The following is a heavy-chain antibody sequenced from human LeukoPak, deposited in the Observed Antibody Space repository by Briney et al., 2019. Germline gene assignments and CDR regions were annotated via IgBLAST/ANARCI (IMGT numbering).Heavy chain of an antibody. V-gene: IGHV3-74*01. CDR3: ARTPRSSGYYGDGLFDY. D-gene: IGHD3-22*01. CDR2: INSDGSST. Sequence: GGSLRLSCAASGFTFSSYWMHWVRPAPGKGRVWVSRINSDGSSTSYADSVKGRFTISRDNAQNTLYLQMNSLRAEATAVYYCARTPRSSGYYGDGLFDYWGQETLVTVSS. J-gene: IGHJ4*02. CDR1: GFTFSSYW.